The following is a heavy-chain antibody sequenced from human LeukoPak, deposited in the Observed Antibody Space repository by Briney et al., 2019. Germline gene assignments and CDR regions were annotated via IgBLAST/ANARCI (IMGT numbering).Heavy chain of an antibody. V-gene: IGHV3-30*04. Sequence: GGSLRLSCAASGFTFSSYAMHWVRQAPGKGLEWVAVISYDGSNKYYADSVKGRFTISRDNSKNTLYLQMNSLRAEDTAVYYCAKDTPSVVMFDYWGQGTLVTVSS. CDR2: ISYDGSNK. CDR1: GFTFSSYA. D-gene: IGHD3-22*01. CDR3: AKDTPSVVMFDY. J-gene: IGHJ4*02.